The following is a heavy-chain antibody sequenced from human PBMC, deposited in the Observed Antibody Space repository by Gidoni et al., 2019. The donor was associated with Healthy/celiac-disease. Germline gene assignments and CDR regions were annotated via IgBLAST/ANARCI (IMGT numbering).Heavy chain of an antibody. CDR1: GFTFSNAW. J-gene: IGHJ6*02. D-gene: IGHD5-18*01. V-gene: IGHV3-15*01. Sequence: EVQLVESGGGLVKPGGSLRLSCAASGFTFSNAWMSWVRQAPGKGLEWVGRIKSKTDGGTTDYAAPVKGRFTISRDDSKNTLYLQMNSLKTEDTAVYYCTTSGYSYGYYYYYYGMDVWGQGTTVTVSS. CDR2: IKSKTDGGTT. CDR3: TTSGYSYGYYYYYYGMDV.